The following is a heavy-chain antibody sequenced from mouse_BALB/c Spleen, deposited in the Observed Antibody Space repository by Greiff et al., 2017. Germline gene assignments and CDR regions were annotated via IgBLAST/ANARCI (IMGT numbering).Heavy chain of an antibody. J-gene: IGHJ3*01. Sequence: EVKVVESGGGLVKPGGSLKLSCAASGFTFSDYYMYWVRQTPEKRLEWVATISDGGSYTYYPDSVKGRFTISRDNAKNNLYLQMSSLKSEDTAMYYCARDTDYGSSYPWFAYWGQGTLVTVSA. CDR2: ISDGGSYT. V-gene: IGHV5-4*02. CDR3: ARDTDYGSSYPWFAY. CDR1: GFTFSDYY. D-gene: IGHD1-1*01.